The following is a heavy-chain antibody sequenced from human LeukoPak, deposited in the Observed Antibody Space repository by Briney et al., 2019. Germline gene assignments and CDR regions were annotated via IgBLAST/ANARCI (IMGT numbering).Heavy chain of an antibody. D-gene: IGHD5/OR15-5a*01. CDR3: GRDGSRHQVSTSY. V-gene: IGHV3-30*04. Sequence: GGSLRLSCAASGFTFSSYAMHWVRQAPGRGLDWMAFISHDGSNKYYADSVKGRFTVSRDNARNSLYLQINSLRVEDTAVYYCGRDGSRHQVSTSYWGQGTLVTVSS. CDR1: GFTFSSYA. CDR2: ISHDGSNK. J-gene: IGHJ4*02.